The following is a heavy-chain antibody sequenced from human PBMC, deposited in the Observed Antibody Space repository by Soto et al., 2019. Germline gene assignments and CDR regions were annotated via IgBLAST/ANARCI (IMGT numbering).Heavy chain of an antibody. V-gene: IGHV1-46*01. J-gene: IGHJ4*02. Sequence: QVHLVQSGAEVKKPGASVNVSCQASGSITNHHMHWVRQAPGQGLEWMGIFNPSGLSTTYAQKFQGRVTITTETSTSTVYMELSSLTSEDTAVYFCAKVTHRGPIAVAGPLGSWGQGTLVIVSS. CDR1: GSITNHH. CDR2: FNPSGLST. CDR3: AKVTHRGPIAVAGPLGS. D-gene: IGHD6-19*01.